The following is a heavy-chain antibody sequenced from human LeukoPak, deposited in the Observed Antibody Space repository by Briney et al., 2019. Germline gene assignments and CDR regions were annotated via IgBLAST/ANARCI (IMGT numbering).Heavy chain of an antibody. CDR2: ISGSGGST. J-gene: IGHJ4*02. CDR3: AKASRSFSSGWYSPDY. V-gene: IGHV3-23*01. Sequence: GASLRLSCAASGFTFSSYAMSWVRQAPGKGLEWVSAISGSGGSTYYADSVKGRFTISRDNSKNTLYLQMNSLRAEDTAVYYCAKASRSFSSGWYSPDYWGQGTLVTVSS. CDR1: GFTFSSYA. D-gene: IGHD6-19*01.